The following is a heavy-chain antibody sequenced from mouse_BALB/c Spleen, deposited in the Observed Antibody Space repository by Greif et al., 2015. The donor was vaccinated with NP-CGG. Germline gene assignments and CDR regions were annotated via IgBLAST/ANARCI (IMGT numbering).Heavy chain of an antibody. CDR2: INPSTGYT. CDR1: GYTFTSYW. V-gene: IGHV1-7*01. D-gene: IGHD3-2*01. J-gene: IGHJ2*01. CDR3: ARRDSSGYGY. Sequence: VQLQQSGAELAKTGASVKMSCKASGYTFTSYWMHWVKQRPGQGLEWIGYINPSTGYTEYNQKFKDKATLTADKSSSTAYMQLSSLTSEDSAVYYCARRDSSGYGYWGQGTTLTVSS.